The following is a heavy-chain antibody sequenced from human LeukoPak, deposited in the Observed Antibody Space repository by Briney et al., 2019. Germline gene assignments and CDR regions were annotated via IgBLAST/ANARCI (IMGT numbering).Heavy chain of an antibody. CDR3: ARSMRGLSCCSGGSCYPVFDY. D-gene: IGHD2-15*01. J-gene: IGHJ4*02. CDR1: GFTFSSYW. CDR2: IKQDGSEK. V-gene: IGHV3-7*01. Sequence: GGSLRLSCAASGFTFSSYWMSWVRQAPGKGLEWVANIKQDGSEKYYVDSVKGRFTISRDNAKNSLYLQMNSLRAEDTAVYYCARSMRGLSCCSGGSCYPVFDYWGQGTLVTVSS.